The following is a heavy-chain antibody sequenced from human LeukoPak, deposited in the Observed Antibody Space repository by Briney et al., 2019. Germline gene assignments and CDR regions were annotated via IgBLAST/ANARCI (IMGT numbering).Heavy chain of an antibody. Sequence: GGSLRLSCAASGFTFSSYAMSWVRQAPGKGLEWVSVIYSGGSTYYADSVKGRFTISRDNSKNTLYLQMNSLRAEDTAVYYCARQTSDIVATIYWYFDLWGRGTLVTVSS. CDR3: ARQTSDIVATIYWYFDL. J-gene: IGHJ2*01. D-gene: IGHD5-12*01. V-gene: IGHV3-66*04. CDR1: GFTFSSYA. CDR2: IYSGGST.